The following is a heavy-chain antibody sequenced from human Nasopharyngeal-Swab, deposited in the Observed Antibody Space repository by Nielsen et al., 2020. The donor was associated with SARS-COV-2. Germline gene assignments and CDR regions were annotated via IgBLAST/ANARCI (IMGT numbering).Heavy chain of an antibody. Sequence: GESLKTPCAAFGFTFSSSWMQWVRQAPGKGLAWVLRINRDGSTITYADSVKGRFTISRDNAKNTLYLQMNSLRAEDTAVYYCATVGVGYWGQGTLVTVSS. J-gene: IGHJ4*02. CDR2: INRDGSTI. V-gene: IGHV3-74*01. D-gene: IGHD4-23*01. CDR1: GFTFSSSW. CDR3: ATVGVGY.